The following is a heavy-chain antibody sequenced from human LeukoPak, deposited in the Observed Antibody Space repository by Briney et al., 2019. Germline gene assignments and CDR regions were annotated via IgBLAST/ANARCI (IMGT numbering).Heavy chain of an antibody. J-gene: IGHJ1*01. V-gene: IGHV3-7*01. D-gene: IGHD3-9*01. CDR1: GFTFSSYW. Sequence: GGSLRLSCAASGFTFSSYWMSWVRQAPGKGLEWVANIKQDGSEKYYVDSVKGRFTISRDNAKNSLYLQMNSLRAEDTAVYYCARTTYDILTGYYLEYFQHRGQGTLVTVSS. CDR3: ARTTYDILTGYYLEYFQH. CDR2: IKQDGSEK.